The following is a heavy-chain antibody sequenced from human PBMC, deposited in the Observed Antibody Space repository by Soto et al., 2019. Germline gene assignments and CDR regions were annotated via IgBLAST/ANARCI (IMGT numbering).Heavy chain of an antibody. CDR2: VNAYNGNT. J-gene: IGHJ4*02. V-gene: IGHV1-18*01. CDR1: GYTFTSYG. D-gene: IGHD6-19*01. CDR3: AREAVSGRTGFDY. Sequence: QVQLVQSGAEVKKPGASVKVSCKASGYTFTSYGISWVRQAPGQGLEWMGWVNAYNGNTNYAQKFQGRVTMTTDTSTSTAYMERRSLRADDTAVYSCAREAVSGRTGFDYWGQGTLVTVSS.